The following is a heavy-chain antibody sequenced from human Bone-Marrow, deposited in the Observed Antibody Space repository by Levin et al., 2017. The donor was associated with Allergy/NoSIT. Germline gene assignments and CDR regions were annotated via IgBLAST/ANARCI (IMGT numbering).Heavy chain of an antibody. CDR3: AKDMGFLEWLFSAFDI. CDR1: GFTFDDYA. V-gene: IGHV3-9*01. D-gene: IGHD3-3*01. Sequence: GGSLRLSCAASGFTFDDYAMHWVRQAPGKGLEWVSGISWNSGSIGYADSVKGRFTISRDNAKNSLYLQMNSLRAEDTALYYCAKDMGFLEWLFSAFDIWGQGTMVTVSS. J-gene: IGHJ3*02. CDR2: ISWNSGSI.